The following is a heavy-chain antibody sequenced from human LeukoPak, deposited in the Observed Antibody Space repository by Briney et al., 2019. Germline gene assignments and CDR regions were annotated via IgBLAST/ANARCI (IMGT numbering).Heavy chain of an antibody. V-gene: IGHV1-69*04. Sequence: SVKVSCKASGGAFSSYAISWVRQAPGQGLEWMGRIIPILGIANYAQKFQGRVTITADKSTSTAYMELSSLRSEDTAVYYCARGTRYSSSWYGGGLDYWGQGTLVTVSS. D-gene: IGHD6-13*01. CDR2: IIPILGIA. J-gene: IGHJ4*02. CDR3: ARGTRYSSSWYGGGLDY. CDR1: GGAFSSYA.